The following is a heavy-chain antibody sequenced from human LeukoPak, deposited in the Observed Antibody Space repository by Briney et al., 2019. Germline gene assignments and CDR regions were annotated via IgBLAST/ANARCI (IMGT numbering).Heavy chain of an antibody. Sequence: SQTLSLTCTVSGGSISSGGYNWSWIRQPPGKGLEWIGYIYHSGSTYYNPSLKSRVTISVDRSKNQFSLKLSSVTAADTAVYYCARDGGDIVVGVDYWGQGTLVTVSS. CDR1: GGSISSGGYN. D-gene: IGHD2-2*01. CDR2: IYHSGST. CDR3: ARDGGDIVVGVDY. J-gene: IGHJ4*02. V-gene: IGHV4-30-2*01.